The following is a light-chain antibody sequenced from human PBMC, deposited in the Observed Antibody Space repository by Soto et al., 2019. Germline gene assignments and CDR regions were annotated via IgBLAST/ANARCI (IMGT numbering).Light chain of an antibody. CDR3: SSYTIISTLV. J-gene: IGLJ3*02. CDR1: SSDVGGYNY. Sequence: QSVLTQPASVSGSPGQSITISCTGTSSDVGGYNYVSWYQQHPGKAPKVMIYEVSNRPSGVSNRFSGSKSGNTASLTISGLQAEDEADYYCSSYTIISTLVFGGGTQLTVL. V-gene: IGLV2-14*01. CDR2: EVS.